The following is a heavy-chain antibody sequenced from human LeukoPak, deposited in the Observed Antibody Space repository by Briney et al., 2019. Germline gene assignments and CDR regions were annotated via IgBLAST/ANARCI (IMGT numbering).Heavy chain of an antibody. J-gene: IGHJ4*02. CDR1: GGSISSGDCY. CDR2: IYYSGST. Sequence: SQTLSLTCTVSGGSISSGDCYWSWIRQPPGKGLEWIGYIYYSGSTYYNPSLKSRVTISVDTSKNQFSLKLSSVTAADTAVYYCAGYDSSGYLDYWGQGTLVTVSS. V-gene: IGHV4-30-4*08. D-gene: IGHD3-22*01. CDR3: AGYDSSGYLDY.